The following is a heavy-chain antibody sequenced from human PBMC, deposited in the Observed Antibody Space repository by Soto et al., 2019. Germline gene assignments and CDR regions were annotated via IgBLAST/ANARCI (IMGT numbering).Heavy chain of an antibody. Sequence: QVQLVQSGAEVKKPGASVKVSCKASGYTFTSYAMHWVRQAPGQRLEWMGWINADNGNTKYSQKFQGRVTITSDTPASTAYMELSSLRSEDTAVYSCAGCVRGDWFAPFDYWGQGTLVTVSS. CDR1: GYTFTSYA. CDR2: INADNGNT. V-gene: IGHV1-3*01. D-gene: IGHD3-9*01. J-gene: IGHJ4*02. CDR3: AGCVRGDWFAPFDY.